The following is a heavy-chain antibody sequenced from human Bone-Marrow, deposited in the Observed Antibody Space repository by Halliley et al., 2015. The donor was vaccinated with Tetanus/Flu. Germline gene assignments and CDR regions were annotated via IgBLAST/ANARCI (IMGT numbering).Heavy chain of an antibody. CDR1: GFTFRSYW. Sequence: SGFTFRSYWMHWVRQSQRKGLEWVARIDTDGKRTTYAHSVEGRSTVSRDDAKNTVYLQIDSLRVEDTAVYFCVRDKLRWNPVGFYYGFDIWGRGTTVTVSS. V-gene: IGHV3-74*03. CDR2: IDTDGKRT. D-gene: IGHD1-1*01. J-gene: IGHJ6*02. CDR3: VRDKLRWNPVGFYYGFDI.